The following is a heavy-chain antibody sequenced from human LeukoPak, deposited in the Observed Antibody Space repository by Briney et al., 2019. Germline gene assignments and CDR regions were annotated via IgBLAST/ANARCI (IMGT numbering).Heavy chain of an antibody. Sequence: GESLKISCKGSGYSFTSYWIGWVRQMPGKGLEWMGIIYPGDSDTRYSPSFQGQVTISADKSISTAYLQWSSLKASDTAMYYCARPTAGWSGWYYFDYWGQGTLVTVSS. CDR1: GYSFTSYW. V-gene: IGHV5-51*01. CDR3: ARPTAGWSGWYYFDY. D-gene: IGHD6-19*01. J-gene: IGHJ4*02. CDR2: IYPGDSDT.